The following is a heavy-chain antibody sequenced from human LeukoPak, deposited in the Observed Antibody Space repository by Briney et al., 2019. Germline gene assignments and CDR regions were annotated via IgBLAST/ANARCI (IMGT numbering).Heavy chain of an antibody. Sequence: SETLSLTCTVCGCSISSYYWSWIRQPAGRELEGIGYIYYHWSPNYNPFITSRVTISVDSSKKQFSLKLSSMTAADTAVYYCARDRYYYNSSGTDAFDIWGQGTMVTVSS. CDR2: IYYHWSP. J-gene: IGHJ3*02. D-gene: IGHD3-22*01. CDR3: ARDRYYYNSSGTDAFDI. V-gene: IGHV4-59*01. CDR1: GCSISSYY.